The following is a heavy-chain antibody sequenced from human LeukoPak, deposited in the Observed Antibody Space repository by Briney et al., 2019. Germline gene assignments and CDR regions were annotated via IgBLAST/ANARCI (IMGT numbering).Heavy chain of an antibody. CDR3: ASLSSSDDYGDYVATYYGMDV. CDR2: IYSGGST. V-gene: IGHV3-53*01. Sequence: GGSLRLSCAASGFTVSSNYMSWVRHAPGKGLEWVSVIYSGGSTYYADSVKGRFTISRDNSKNTLYLQMNSLRAEDTAVYYCASLSSSDDYGDYVATYYGMDVWGKGTTVTVSS. CDR1: GFTVSSNY. D-gene: IGHD4-17*01. J-gene: IGHJ6*04.